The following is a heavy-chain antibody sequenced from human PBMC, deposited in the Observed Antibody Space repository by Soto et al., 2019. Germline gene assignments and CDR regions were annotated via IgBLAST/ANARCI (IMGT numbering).Heavy chain of an antibody. J-gene: IGHJ5*02. Sequence: PSETLSLTCTVSGGSISGYYWSWIRQPPGKGLEWIGYIYYTGSTYYNPSLKSRVTISLDTSRNQFSLKLTSVTAADTAVYYCARVVGKTFFASCGQGTLVTVSS. CDR3: ARVVGKTFFAS. CDR2: IYYTGST. D-gene: IGHD2-15*01. CDR1: GGSISGYY. V-gene: IGHV4-59*01.